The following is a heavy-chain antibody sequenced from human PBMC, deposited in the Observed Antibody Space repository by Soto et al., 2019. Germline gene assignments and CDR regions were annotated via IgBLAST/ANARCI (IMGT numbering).Heavy chain of an antibody. V-gene: IGHV5-51*01. D-gene: IGHD4-17*01. J-gene: IGHJ4*02. Sequence: GESLKISCKGSGYSFTSYWIGWVRQMPWKGLEWMGIIYPGDSDTRYSPSFQGQVTISADKSISTAYPQWSSLKASDTAMYYCARLLQYGDYAAVPFDYWGQGTLVTVS. CDR2: IYPGDSDT. CDR3: ARLLQYGDYAAVPFDY. CDR1: GYSFTSYW.